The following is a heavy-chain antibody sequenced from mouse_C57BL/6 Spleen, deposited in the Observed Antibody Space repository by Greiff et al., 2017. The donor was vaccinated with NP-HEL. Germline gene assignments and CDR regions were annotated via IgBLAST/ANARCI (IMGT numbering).Heavy chain of an antibody. CDR3: ARLPRDYFDY. CDR2: IHPNSGST. D-gene: IGHD5-5*01. CDR1: GYTFTSYW. J-gene: IGHJ2*01. Sequence: QVQLQQSGAELVKPGASVKLSCKASGYTFTSYWMHWVKQRPGQGLEWIGKIHPNSGSTNYNEKFKSKATLTVDKSSSTAYMQLSSLTSEDSAFDYCARLPRDYFDYWGQGTTLTVSS. V-gene: IGHV1-64*01.